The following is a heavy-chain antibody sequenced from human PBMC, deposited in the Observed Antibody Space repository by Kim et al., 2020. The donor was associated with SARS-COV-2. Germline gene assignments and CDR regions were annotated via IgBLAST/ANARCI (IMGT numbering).Heavy chain of an antibody. J-gene: IGHJ6*02. D-gene: IGHD4-17*01. Sequence: SETLSLTCTVSGGSISSGGYYWSWIRQHPGKGLEWIGYIYYSGSTYYNPSLKSRVTISVDTSKNQFSLKLSSVTAADTAVYYCARIPTVTTSIYYYGMDVWGQGTTGTVYS. CDR3: ARIPTVTTSIYYYGMDV. CDR2: IYYSGST. V-gene: IGHV4-31*03. CDR1: GGSISSGGYY.